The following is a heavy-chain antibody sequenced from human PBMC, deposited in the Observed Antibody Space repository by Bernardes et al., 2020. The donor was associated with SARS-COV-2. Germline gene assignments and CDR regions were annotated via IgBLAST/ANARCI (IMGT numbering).Heavy chain of an antibody. CDR1: GFTVSSNY. J-gene: IGHJ6*02. V-gene: IGHV3-53*01. Sequence: GGSLRLSCAASGFTVSSNYMSWVRQAPGKGLEWVSVIYSGGSTYYADSVKGRFTISRDNAKNTLYLEMNSLRAEDTAVYYCARKSGHDYGMDVWGHGTTVTVPS. CDR2: IYSGGST. CDR3: ARKSGHDYGMDV. D-gene: IGHD3-10*01.